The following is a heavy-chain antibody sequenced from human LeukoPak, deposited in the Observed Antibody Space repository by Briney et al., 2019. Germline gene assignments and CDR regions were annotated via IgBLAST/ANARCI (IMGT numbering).Heavy chain of an antibody. Sequence: SVKLSCKASGGTFSSYAISWVRQAPGQGLEWMGGIIPIFGTANYAQKIQGRGTITADESTSTAYMELSSLRSDDTAVYYCASLPITIFGSYFDYWGQGTLVTVSS. CDR3: ASLPITIFGSYFDY. D-gene: IGHD3-3*01. V-gene: IGHV1-69*01. CDR1: GGTFSSYA. J-gene: IGHJ4*02. CDR2: IIPIFGTA.